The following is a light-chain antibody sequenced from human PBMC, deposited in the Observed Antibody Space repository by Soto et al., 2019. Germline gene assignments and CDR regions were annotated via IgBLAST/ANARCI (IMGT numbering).Light chain of an antibody. CDR3: QQLNSSPWT. CDR2: AAS. J-gene: IGKJ1*01. V-gene: IGKV1-9*01. Sequence: IQLTQSPSSLAASLGDRVTITCRASQGISSYLAWYQQKPGKAPKLLIYAASTLQSGVPSRFRGSGSGTDFTLTISSLQPEDFETYYCQQLNSSPWTFGQGTKVDIK. CDR1: QGISSY.